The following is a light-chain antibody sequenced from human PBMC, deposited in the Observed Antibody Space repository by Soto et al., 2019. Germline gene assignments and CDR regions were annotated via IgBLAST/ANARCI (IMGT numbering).Light chain of an antibody. CDR1: SSDVGGYNH. V-gene: IGLV2-14*03. J-gene: IGLJ2*01. Sequence: QSALTQPAPVSGSPGQSITISCTGTSSDVGGYNHVSWYQQHPGKAPKLIIYDVSYRPSGVSNRFSASKSDNTASLTISGLQAEDEADYYCSSYASGSTLVVFGGGTKLTVL. CDR3: SSYASGSTLVV. CDR2: DVS.